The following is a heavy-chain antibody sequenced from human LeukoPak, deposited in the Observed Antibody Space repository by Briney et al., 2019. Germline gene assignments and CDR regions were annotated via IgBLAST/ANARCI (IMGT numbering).Heavy chain of an antibody. D-gene: IGHD6-25*01. CDR2: IKQDGSEK. CDR3: ARVDLAAWFDY. Sequence: GGSLRLSCAASGFTFSSYWMSWVRQAPGKGLEWVANIKQDGSEKYYVDSVKGRFTISRDNAKNSLYLQMNSPRAEDTAVYYCARVDLAAWFDYWGQGTLVTVSS. CDR1: GFTFSSYW. J-gene: IGHJ4*02. V-gene: IGHV3-7*04.